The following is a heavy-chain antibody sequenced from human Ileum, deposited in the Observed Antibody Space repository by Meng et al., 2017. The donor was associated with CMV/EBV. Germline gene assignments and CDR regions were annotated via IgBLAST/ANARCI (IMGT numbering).Heavy chain of an antibody. J-gene: IGHJ5*02. Sequence: FSGFSLNSSAVGVGWIRQPPGKALEWLALIYWNDDKRYSPSLKSRLTISKDTSKNQVVLTMTNMDPVDTATYYCARRRAINWNWFDPWGQGTLVPSPQ. D-gene: IGHD1-1*01. CDR1: GFSLNSSAVG. CDR2: IYWNDDK. V-gene: IGHV2-5*01. CDR3: ARRRAINWNWFDP.